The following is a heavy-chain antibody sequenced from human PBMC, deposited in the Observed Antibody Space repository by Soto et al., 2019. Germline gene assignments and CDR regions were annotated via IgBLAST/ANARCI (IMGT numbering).Heavy chain of an antibody. D-gene: IGHD1-26*01. Sequence: QVQLQESGPGLVKPSETLSLTCTVSGASVSSGNYYWSWIRQPPGKGLECIGYISYSGSTNYNPSHKSRVTLAIDTSKNQFSLKLSSVTAADTAVYYCARGSGSYYAYCGQGTLVTVSS. CDR2: ISYSGST. CDR1: GASVSSGNYY. V-gene: IGHV4-61*01. CDR3: ARGSGSYYAY. J-gene: IGHJ4*02.